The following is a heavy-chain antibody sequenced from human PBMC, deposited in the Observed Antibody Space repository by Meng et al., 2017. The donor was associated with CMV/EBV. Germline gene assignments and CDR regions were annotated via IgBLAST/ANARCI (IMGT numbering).Heavy chain of an antibody. V-gene: IGHV3-23*01. CDR2: ISGSGGST. J-gene: IGHJ4*02. Sequence: SAFPFSTAWLSWVHQAPGKGLEWVSAISGSGGSTYYAASVKGRFTISRDNSKNTLYLQMNSLRAEDTAVYYCAKGSRVGATRGPFDYWGQGTLVTVSS. CDR1: AFPFSTAW. D-gene: IGHD1-26*01. CDR3: AKGSRVGATRGPFDY.